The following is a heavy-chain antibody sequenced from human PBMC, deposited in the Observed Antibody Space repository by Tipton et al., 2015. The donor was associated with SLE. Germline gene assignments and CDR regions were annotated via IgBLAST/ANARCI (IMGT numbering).Heavy chain of an antibody. CDR2: ISWNSGSI. CDR1: GFTFDDYA. CDR3: AKDLYYDFWSGGHFDY. J-gene: IGHJ4*02. V-gene: IGHV3-9*03. Sequence: RSLRLSCAASGFTFDDYAMHWVRQAPGKGLEWVSGISWNSGSIGYADSVKGRFTISRDNAKNSLYLQMNSLRAEDMALYYCAKDLYYDFWSGGHFDYWGQGTLVTVSS. D-gene: IGHD3-3*01.